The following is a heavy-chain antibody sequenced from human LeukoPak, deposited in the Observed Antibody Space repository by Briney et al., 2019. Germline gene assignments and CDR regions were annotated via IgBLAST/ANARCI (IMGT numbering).Heavy chain of an antibody. J-gene: IGHJ6*02. V-gene: IGHV3-7*01. CDR3: ARSPGGPFYDSSGYFFWPLYYYYGMDV. Sequence: GGSLRLSCAASGFTFSSYWMSWVRQAPGKGLEWVANIKQDGSEKYYVDAVKGRFTIARDNAKNSLYLQMNSLRAEDTAVYYCARSPGGPFYDSSGYFFWPLYYYYGMDVWGQGTTVTVSS. CDR1: GFTFSSYW. CDR2: IKQDGSEK. D-gene: IGHD3-22*01.